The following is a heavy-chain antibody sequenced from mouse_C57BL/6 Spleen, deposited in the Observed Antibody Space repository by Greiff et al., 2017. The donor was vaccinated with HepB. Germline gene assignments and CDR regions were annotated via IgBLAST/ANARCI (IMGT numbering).Heavy chain of an antibody. CDR3: ARNTMVTTYYAMDY. V-gene: IGHV1-52*01. D-gene: IGHD2-2*01. J-gene: IGHJ4*01. Sequence: VKLQQPGAELVRPGSSVKLSCKASGYTFTSYWMHWVKQRPIQGLEWIGNIDPSDSETHYNQKFKDKATLTVDKSSSTAYMQLSSLTSEDSAVYYCARNTMVTTYYAMDYWGQGTSVTVSS. CDR1: GYTFTSYW. CDR2: IDPSDSET.